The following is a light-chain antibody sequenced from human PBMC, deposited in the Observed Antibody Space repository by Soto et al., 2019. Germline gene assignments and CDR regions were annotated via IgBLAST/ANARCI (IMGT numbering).Light chain of an antibody. V-gene: IGKV3-11*01. CDR3: QQRQNWPPLT. J-gene: IGKJ4*01. CDR1: QSIGIY. CDR2: DAS. Sequence: EAVLTQSPATLSLSPGETATLSCRASQSIGIYLAWYQQKPGQPPRLLIYDASNRATGIPARFSGSGSGTDFYPTISSLEPEDFAVYYCQQRQNWPPLTFGGGTKVEIK.